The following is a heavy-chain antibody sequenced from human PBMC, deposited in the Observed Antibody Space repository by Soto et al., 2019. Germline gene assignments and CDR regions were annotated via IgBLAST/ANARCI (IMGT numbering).Heavy chain of an antibody. CDR2: ISYDGSNK. V-gene: IGHV3-30-3*01. Sequence: QVQLVESGGGVVQPERSLRLSCAASGFTFSTYAMHWVRQAPGKGLEWVAVISYDGSNKYYADSVKGRFTISRDNSKNTLYLQMNSLRAEDTVVXXXXXXXXXXXXXGWFDPWGQGTLVTVSS. J-gene: IGHJ5*02. CDR1: GFTFSTYA. CDR3: XXXXXXXXXXGWFDP.